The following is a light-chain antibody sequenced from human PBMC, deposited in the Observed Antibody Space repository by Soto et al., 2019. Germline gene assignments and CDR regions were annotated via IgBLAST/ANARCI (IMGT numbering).Light chain of an antibody. V-gene: IGKV3-20*01. CDR1: QSVSSSY. CDR2: GAS. Sequence: EIGLTQSPGTLSLSPGERATLSCRASQSVSSSYLAWYQQKPGQAPRLLIYGASSRATGIPDRFSGSGSGTDFTLTISRLEPEDFAVYYCQQYGSSPLTLTFGGGTKVEIK. J-gene: IGKJ4*01. CDR3: QQYGSSPLTLT.